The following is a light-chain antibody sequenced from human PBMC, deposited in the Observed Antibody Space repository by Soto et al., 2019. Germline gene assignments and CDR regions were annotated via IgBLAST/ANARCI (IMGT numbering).Light chain of an antibody. CDR3: QSADSSGTQGV. CDR2: KDS. J-gene: IGLJ2*01. Sequence: SYELTQPPSVSVSPGQTARITCSGDALPKQYAYWYQQKPGQAPVLVIYKDSERPSGIPERFSGSSSGTTVTLTISGVQAEDEADYYCQSADSSGTQGVFGGGTQLTVL. CDR1: ALPKQY. V-gene: IGLV3-25*03.